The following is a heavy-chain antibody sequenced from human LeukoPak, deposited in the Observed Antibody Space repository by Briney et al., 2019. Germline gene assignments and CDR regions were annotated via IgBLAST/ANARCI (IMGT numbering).Heavy chain of an antibody. CDR2: ISGSADNT. Sequence: PGGSLRLSCTPSGFTLSSYAMSWVRQAPGEGLEWVSTISGSADNTNYAEAVKGRFTISRDNSRSTMYLQMSSLRPEDTAIYYCVKYSNSCYDPWGQGTLVTVSS. D-gene: IGHD2-2*01. CDR3: VKYSNSCYDP. V-gene: IGHV3-23*01. CDR1: GFTLSSYA. J-gene: IGHJ5*02.